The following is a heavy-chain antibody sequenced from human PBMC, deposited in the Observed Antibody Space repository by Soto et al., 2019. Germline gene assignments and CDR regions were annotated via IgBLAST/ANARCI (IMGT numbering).Heavy chain of an antibody. V-gene: IGHV4-4*02. Sequence: SETLSLTCAVSGGSISSSNWWSWVRQPPGKGLEWIGEIYHSGSTNYNPSLKSRVTISVDKSKNQFSLKLSSVTAADTAVYYCARDPWLRIAVAGTGWFDPWGQGTLVTVS. CDR2: IYHSGST. CDR1: GGSISSSNW. CDR3: ARDPWLRIAVAGTGWFDP. J-gene: IGHJ5*02. D-gene: IGHD6-19*01.